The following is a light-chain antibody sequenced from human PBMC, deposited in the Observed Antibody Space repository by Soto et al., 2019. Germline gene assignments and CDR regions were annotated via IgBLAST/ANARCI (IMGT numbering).Light chain of an antibody. CDR3: QQYGSSPST. V-gene: IGKV3-20*01. J-gene: IGKJ1*01. Sequence: EIVLTQSPGTLSLSPGERSTLSCRAIQSVISNYITWYQQKPGQAPRRLIFGASSRATGIPDRFSGSGSGTDFTLTISRLEPEDFAVYYCQQYGSSPSTFGQGTKVDIK. CDR2: GAS. CDR1: QSVISNY.